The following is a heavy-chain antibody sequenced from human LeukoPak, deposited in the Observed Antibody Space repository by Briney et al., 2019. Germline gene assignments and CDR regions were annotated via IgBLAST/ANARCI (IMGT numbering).Heavy chain of an antibody. CDR3: ARSLRVGATTGTFDI. CDR1: GGSFSGYY. CDR2: IYYSGST. Sequence: PSETLSLTCAVYGGSFSGYYWSWIRQPPGKGLEWIGYIYYSGSTNYNPSLKSRVTISVDTSKNQFSLKLSSVTAADTAVYYCARSLRVGATTGTFDIWGQGTMVTVSS. J-gene: IGHJ3*02. D-gene: IGHD1-26*01. V-gene: IGHV4-59*01.